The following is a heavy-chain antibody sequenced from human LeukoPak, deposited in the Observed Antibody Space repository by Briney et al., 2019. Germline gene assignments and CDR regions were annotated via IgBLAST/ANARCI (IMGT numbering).Heavy chain of an antibody. J-gene: IGHJ4*02. CDR2: IRHDGSNE. V-gene: IGHV3-30*02. CDR3: AKDDRGYYFTHFDY. CDR1: GFTFTSYG. Sequence: GGSLRLSCAASGFTFTSYGMHWVRQAPGKGLERVAFIRHDGSNEFYSDFVKGRFTISRDNSKNTLYLQMSSLRPEDTAIYYCAKDDRGYYFTHFDYWGQGTLVTVSS. D-gene: IGHD3-22*01.